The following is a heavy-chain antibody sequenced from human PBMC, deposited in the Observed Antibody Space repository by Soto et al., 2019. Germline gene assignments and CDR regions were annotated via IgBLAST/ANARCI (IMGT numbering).Heavy chain of an antibody. CDR2: TRNKANSYTT. V-gene: IGHV3-72*01. D-gene: IGHD3-3*01. Sequence: GGSLRLSCAASGFTFSDHYMDWVLQAPWKGLEWVGRTRNKANSYTTEYAASVKGRFTISRDDSKNSLYLQMNSLKTEDTAVYYCARADFWSGYCDYWGQGTLVTVSS. CDR3: ARADFWSGYCDY. CDR1: GFTFSDHY. J-gene: IGHJ4*02.